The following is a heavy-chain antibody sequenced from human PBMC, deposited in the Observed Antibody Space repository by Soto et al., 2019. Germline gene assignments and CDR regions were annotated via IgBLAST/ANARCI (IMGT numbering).Heavy chain of an antibody. CDR3: ARSNWYSEY. V-gene: IGHV4-59*11. Sequence: QVQLQESGPGLVKPSETLSLTCTVSGGSISNHYWSWIRQPPGKGLEWIGYIYYNGNTNYNPSLKSRVTMSVDTSKNQSSLKLSSVTAADTAVYYCARSNWYSEYWGQGPLVTVSS. D-gene: IGHD7-27*01. J-gene: IGHJ4*02. CDR1: GGSISNHY. CDR2: IYYNGNT.